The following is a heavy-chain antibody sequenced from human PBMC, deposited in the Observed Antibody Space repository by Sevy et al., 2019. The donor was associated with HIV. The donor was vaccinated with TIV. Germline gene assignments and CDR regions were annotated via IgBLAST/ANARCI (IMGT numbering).Heavy chain of an antibody. CDR2: IYSNGHI. CDR1: GGSITILY. J-gene: IGHJ4*02. Sequence: SETLSLTCTVSGGSITILYGNWIRQPPGKELEWFANIYSNGHINYNPSLKSRVTLSLDTSKNQCSLRLSSVTAADTAMYYCAGENAWGRGYSWGQGTLVTVSS. CDR3: AGENAWGRGYS. D-gene: IGHD1-26*01. V-gene: IGHV4-59*08.